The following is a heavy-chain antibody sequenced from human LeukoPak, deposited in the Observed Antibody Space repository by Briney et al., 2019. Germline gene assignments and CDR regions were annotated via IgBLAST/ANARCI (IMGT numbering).Heavy chain of an antibody. J-gene: IGHJ4*02. V-gene: IGHV3-7*01. CDR3: ARDNCSSTSCLNY. CDR2: IKQDGSEK. Sequence: GGSLRLSCAASGFTFSSYWMSWVRQAPGKGLEWVANIKQDGSEKYYVDSVKGRFTISRDNAKNSLYLQMNSLRAEDTAVYYCARDNCSSTSCLNYWGQGTLVTVSS. CDR1: GFTFSSYW. D-gene: IGHD2-2*01.